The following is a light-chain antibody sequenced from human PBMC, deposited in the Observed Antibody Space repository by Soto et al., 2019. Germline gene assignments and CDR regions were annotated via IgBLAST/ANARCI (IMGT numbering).Light chain of an antibody. J-gene: IGKJ2*01. CDR1: QSLTTTY. Sequence: EIVLTQSPGTLSLSPGERATLSCRASQSLTTTYLAWYQHKPGQAPRLLIYGASSRATGIPERFSGSGSGTDFTLTIDSLEPVDCAIHHCQQYGSSPYTFGQGTKVDIK. CDR2: GAS. CDR3: QQYGSSPYT. V-gene: IGKV3-20*01.